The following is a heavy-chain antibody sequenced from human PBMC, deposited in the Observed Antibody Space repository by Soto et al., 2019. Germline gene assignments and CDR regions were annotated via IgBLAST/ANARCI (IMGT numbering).Heavy chain of an antibody. CDR1: GFTFTSSA. J-gene: IGHJ3*02. Sequence: QMQLVQSGPEVKKPGTSVKVSCKASGFTFTSSAMQWVRQARGQRLEWIGWIVVGSGNTNYAQKFQERVTITRDMSTSTAYMELSSLRSEDTAVYYCAADPGYYGSGSYAFDIWGQGTMVTVSS. CDR3: AADPGYYGSGSYAFDI. CDR2: IVVGSGNT. D-gene: IGHD3-10*01. V-gene: IGHV1-58*02.